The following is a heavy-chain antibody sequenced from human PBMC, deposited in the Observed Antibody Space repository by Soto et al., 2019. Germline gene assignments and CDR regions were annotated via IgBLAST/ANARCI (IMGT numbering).Heavy chain of an antibody. D-gene: IGHD3-16*01. V-gene: IGHV3-23*01. CDR1: GFTFSGSA. J-gene: IGHJ5*02. CDR2: ISDSGDRT. CDR3: AKDRAPVDWPWGCFDP. Sequence: PGRPLRLSCAASGFTFSGSAMHWVRQAPGKGPEWVSFISDSGDRTYYADSVKGRFTISRDNAKNTLYLQMDGLADEDTAVYYCAKDRAPVDWPWGCFDPWGQGTLVTVSS.